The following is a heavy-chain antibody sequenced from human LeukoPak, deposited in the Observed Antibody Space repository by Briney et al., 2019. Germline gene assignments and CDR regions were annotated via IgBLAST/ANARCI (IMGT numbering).Heavy chain of an antibody. V-gene: IGHV4-34*01. D-gene: IGHD2-2*01. J-gene: IGHJ4*02. CDR2: INHSGST. Sequence: SETLSLTCAVYGGSFSNYYWSWIRQPPGKGLEWIGEINHSGSTNYNPSLKSRVSISVDTSKNQFSLKVNSVTAADTAVYYCARGPKYCGGTSCYQDYFDYWGQGTLVTVSS. CDR3: ARGPKYCGGTSCYQDYFDY. CDR1: GGSFSNYY.